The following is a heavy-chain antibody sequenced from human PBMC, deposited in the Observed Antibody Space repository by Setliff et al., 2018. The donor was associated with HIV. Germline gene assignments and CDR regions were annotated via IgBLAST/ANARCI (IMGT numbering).Heavy chain of an antibody. D-gene: IGHD2-21*01. V-gene: IGHV3-15*01. Sequence: GGSLRLSCVASGFTFSTYAINWVRLAPGKGLEWVGRIKSKTDGGTTDYAAPVKGRFTISRDDSKNTLYLQMNSLKTEDTAVYYCTTGTRLVDWGQGALVTVSS. CDR3: TTGTRLVD. J-gene: IGHJ4*02. CDR1: GFTFSTYA. CDR2: IKSKTDGGTT.